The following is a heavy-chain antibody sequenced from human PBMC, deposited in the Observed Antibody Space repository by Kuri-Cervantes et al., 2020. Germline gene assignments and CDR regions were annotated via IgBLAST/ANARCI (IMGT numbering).Heavy chain of an antibody. V-gene: IGHV3-23*01. J-gene: IGHJ6*02. CDR3: AKRRSTAAGWSVWTYGMDV. CDR1: GFTLRNYA. CDR2: ISGNGDTT. Sequence: GGSLRLSCEASGFTLRNYAMSWVRQAPGKGLEWVSAISGNGDTTYYADSVQGRVSISRDNSKNTVYLQMNSLRAEDTAVYFCAKRRSTAAGWSVWTYGMDVWGQGTTVTVSS. D-gene: IGHD6-13*01.